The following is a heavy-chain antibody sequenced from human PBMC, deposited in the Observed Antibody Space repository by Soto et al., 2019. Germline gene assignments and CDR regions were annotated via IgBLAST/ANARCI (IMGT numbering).Heavy chain of an antibody. CDR1: GYTFTSYH. V-gene: IGHV1-46*01. J-gene: IGHJ4*02. Sequence: GASVKVSCKASGYTFTSYHMHWVRQAPGQGLEWMGIINPSGGSTSYAQKFQGRVTMTRDTSISTAYMELSRLRSDDTAVYYCARGRPIAAHYVYWGQGTLVTVSS. D-gene: IGHD6-6*01. CDR3: ARGRPIAAHYVY. CDR2: INPSGGST.